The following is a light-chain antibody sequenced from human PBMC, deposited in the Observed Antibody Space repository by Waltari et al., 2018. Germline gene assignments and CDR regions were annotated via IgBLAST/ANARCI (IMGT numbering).Light chain of an antibody. Sequence: SVLTQPPSASAAPGQQVTISCHGSSSNIWNDYVSWYQPLPGTAPTLFINENNKLPSGIPGRFSGSKSGTSATLSITGLQAGDEADYYCGTWDTTLSALIFGGGTKLTVL. V-gene: IGLV1-51*02. CDR2: ENN. CDR3: GTWDTTLSALI. J-gene: IGLJ2*01. CDR1: SSNIWNDY.